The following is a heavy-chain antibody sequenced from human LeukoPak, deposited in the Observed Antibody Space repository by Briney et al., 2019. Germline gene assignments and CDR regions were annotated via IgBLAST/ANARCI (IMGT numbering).Heavy chain of an antibody. Sequence: PSETLSLTCAVYGGSFSGYYWSWIRQPPGKGLEWIGYIYYSGSTNYNPSLKSRVTISVDTSKNQFSLKLSSVTAADTAVYYCARDLYYGMDVWGQGTTVTVSS. V-gene: IGHV4-59*01. CDR1: GGSFSGYY. CDR2: IYYSGST. J-gene: IGHJ6*02. CDR3: ARDLYYGMDV.